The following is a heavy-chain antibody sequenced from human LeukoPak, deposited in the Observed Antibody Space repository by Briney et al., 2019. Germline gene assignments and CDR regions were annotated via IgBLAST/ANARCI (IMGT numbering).Heavy chain of an antibody. V-gene: IGHV3-33*01. CDR1: GFTFSDHG. Sequence: GGSLRLPCAASGFTFSDHGMHWVRQPPGKGLEWVAVIWFDGSNKYYADSVKGRFTVSRDDSKHTVYLQMNSLRAEDTAVYYCARDFDSTGYYPFDLPDYWGQGTLVTVSS. CDR3: ARDFDSTGYYPFDLPDY. J-gene: IGHJ4*02. D-gene: IGHD3-22*01. CDR2: IWFDGSNK.